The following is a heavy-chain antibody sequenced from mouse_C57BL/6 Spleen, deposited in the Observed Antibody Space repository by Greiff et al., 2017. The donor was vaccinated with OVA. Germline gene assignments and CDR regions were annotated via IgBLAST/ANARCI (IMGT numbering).Heavy chain of an antibody. CDR2: INPNNGGT. CDR3: ARRDYYTYAMDY. Sequence: VQLQQSGPELVKPGASVKISCKASGYTFTDYYMNWVKQSHGKSLEWIGDINPNNGGTSYNQKFKGKATLTVDKSSSTAYMELRSLTSEDSAVYYCARRDYYTYAMDYWGQGTSVTVSS. D-gene: IGHD2-12*01. V-gene: IGHV1-26*01. CDR1: GYTFTDYY. J-gene: IGHJ4*01.